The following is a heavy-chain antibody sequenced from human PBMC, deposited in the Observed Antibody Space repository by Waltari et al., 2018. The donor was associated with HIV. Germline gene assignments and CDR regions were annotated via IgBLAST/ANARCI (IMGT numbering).Heavy chain of an antibody. D-gene: IGHD3-3*01. V-gene: IGHV1-46*01. CDR2: INRRGGTT. J-gene: IGHJ6*02. Sequence: QLQLVQSGAEVKKPGASVKVSCKASGYTFTSYYIHWVRQAPGQGLEWMGIINRRGGTTREAQKVQGRGTMTRDNATRTVYMDLSSLRTEYTAVDYCARDEGGGGYNDFWSGLDYYGMDVWGQGTTVTVSS. CDR1: GYTFTSYY. CDR3: ARDEGGGGYNDFWSGLDYYGMDV.